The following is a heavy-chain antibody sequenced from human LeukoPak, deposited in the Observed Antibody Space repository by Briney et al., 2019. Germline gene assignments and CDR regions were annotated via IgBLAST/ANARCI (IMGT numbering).Heavy chain of an antibody. Sequence: GGSLRLSCAASGFNFRNYVMSWVRQAPGKGLEWVSTISGSTGSGGNTYYADSVKGRFTLSRDNSKNTLYLQMNNLRADDTAIYYCAKVPWVGTITWGQGTLVIVSS. CDR1: GFNFRNYV. CDR2: ISGSTGSGGNT. D-gene: IGHD1-26*01. CDR3: AKVPWVGTIT. V-gene: IGHV3-23*01. J-gene: IGHJ4*02.